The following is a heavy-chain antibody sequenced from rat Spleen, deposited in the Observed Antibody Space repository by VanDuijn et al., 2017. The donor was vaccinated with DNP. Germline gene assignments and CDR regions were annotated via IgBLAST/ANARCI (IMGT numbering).Heavy chain of an antibody. CDR1: GFSLTSYN. Sequence: QVQLKESGPGLVQPSQTLSLTCTVSGFSLTSYNVHWVRQSTGKGLEWMGGMWTGGATDYNSVLKSRLSISRDTSKSQVFLKVNTLQTEDTATYFCAREVDYWGQGVMVTVSS. V-gene: IGHV2-30*01. CDR2: MWTGGAT. CDR3: AREVDY. J-gene: IGHJ2*01.